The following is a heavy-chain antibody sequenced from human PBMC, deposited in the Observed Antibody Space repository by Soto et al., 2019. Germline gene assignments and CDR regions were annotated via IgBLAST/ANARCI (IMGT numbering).Heavy chain of an antibody. V-gene: IGHV3-23*01. J-gene: IGHJ4*02. CDR1: GFTFSTYA. Sequence: PGGSLSLSCVASGFTFSTYAMTWVRQAPGKGLEWVSAISGSGSGTNYADSVKGRFTVSRDNSKNILYLQMNSRRAEDTAVYYCAKERPTTTCLDYWGPGTMVT. CDR2: ISGSGSGT. D-gene: IGHD1-1*01. CDR3: AKERPTTTCLDY.